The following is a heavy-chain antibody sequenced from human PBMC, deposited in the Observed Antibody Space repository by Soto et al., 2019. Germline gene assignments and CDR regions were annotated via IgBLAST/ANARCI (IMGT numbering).Heavy chain of an antibody. V-gene: IGHV4-34*01. CDR2: INHSGST. D-gene: IGHD1-26*01. CDR3: ASDNGSYRREYYFDY. CDR1: GGSFSGYY. J-gene: IGHJ4*02. Sequence: PSETLSLTCAVYGGSFSGYYWSWVRQPPGKGLEWIGEINHSGSTNYNPSLKSRVTISVDTSKNQFSLKLSSVTAADTAVYYCASDNGSYRREYYFDYWGQGTLVTVSS.